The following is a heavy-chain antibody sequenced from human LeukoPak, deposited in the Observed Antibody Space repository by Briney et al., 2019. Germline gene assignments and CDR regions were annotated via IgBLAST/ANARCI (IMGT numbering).Heavy chain of an antibody. CDR3: AKDPGYYYDSSGYFDY. D-gene: IGHD3-22*01. CDR1: GFTFSSYA. Sequence: GGSLRLSCAASGFTFSSYAMSWVRQAPGKGLEWVSAISGSGGSTYYADSVKGRFTISRDNSKNTLYLQMNSLRAEDSAVYYCAKDPGYYYDSSGYFDYWGQGTLVTVSS. J-gene: IGHJ4*02. CDR2: ISGSGGST. V-gene: IGHV3-23*01.